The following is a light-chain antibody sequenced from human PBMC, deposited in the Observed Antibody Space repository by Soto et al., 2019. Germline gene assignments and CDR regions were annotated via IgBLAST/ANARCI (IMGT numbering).Light chain of an antibody. CDR3: QQYENLPT. V-gene: IGKV1-33*01. J-gene: IGKJ5*01. Sequence: DRQMTQSPSTLSASVGDRVTITCRASQSISSWLAWYQQKPGKAPKLLIYDASNLEAGVPSRFRGSGSGTDFTFTISRLQPEDIATYYCQQYENLPTFGQGTRLEIK. CDR2: DAS. CDR1: QSISSW.